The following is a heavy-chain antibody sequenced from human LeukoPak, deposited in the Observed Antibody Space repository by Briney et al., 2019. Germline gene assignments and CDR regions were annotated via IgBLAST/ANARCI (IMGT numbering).Heavy chain of an antibody. V-gene: IGHV3-9*01. CDR3: AKDHYYDSSGYYYARAFDI. CDR2: ISWNSGSI. Sequence: GGSLRLSCAASGFTFDDYAMHWVRQAPGKGLEWVLGISWNSGSIGYADSVKGRFTISRDNAKNSLYLQMNSLRAEDTALYYCAKDHYYDSSGYYYARAFDIWGQGTMVTVSS. J-gene: IGHJ3*02. CDR1: GFTFDDYA. D-gene: IGHD3-22*01.